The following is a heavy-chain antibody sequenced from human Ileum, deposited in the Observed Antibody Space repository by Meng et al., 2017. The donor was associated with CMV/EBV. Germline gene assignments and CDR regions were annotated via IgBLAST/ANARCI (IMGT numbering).Heavy chain of an antibody. CDR1: GYTLSNYW. D-gene: IGHD1/OR15-1a*01. Sequence: GYTLSNYWIHWVRQAPRKGLLWVSRIDSDGTSASYADSVKGRFTISRDNDRNTIYLQMNSLRLDDSAVYYCTMWNSQRGGFDYWGQGTLVTVSS. V-gene: IGHV3-74*01. CDR3: TMWNSQRGGFDY. CDR2: IDSDGTSA. J-gene: IGHJ4*02.